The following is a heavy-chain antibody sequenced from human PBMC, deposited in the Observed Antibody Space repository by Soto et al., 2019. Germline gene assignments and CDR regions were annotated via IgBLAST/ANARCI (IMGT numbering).Heavy chain of an antibody. D-gene: IGHD1-1*01. V-gene: IGHV1-69*12. CDR2: IIPIFGTA. J-gene: IGHJ4*02. Sequence: QVQLVQSGAEVKKPGSSVKVSCKASGGTFSSYAISWVRQAPGQGLEWMGGIIPIFGTADYAQKFQGRVTIAADESTSTAYMELSSLRSEDTAVYYCASMLDHYYFDYWGQGTLVTVSS. CDR3: ASMLDHYYFDY. CDR1: GGTFSSYA.